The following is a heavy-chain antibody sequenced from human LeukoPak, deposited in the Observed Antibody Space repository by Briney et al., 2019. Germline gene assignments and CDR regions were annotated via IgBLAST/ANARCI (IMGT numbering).Heavy chain of an antibody. V-gene: IGHV3-7*05. CDR3: ASGTYY. CDR2: IKHDGSEK. D-gene: IGHD1-26*01. J-gene: IGHJ4*02. Sequence: GGSLRLSCVASGFTFSSYWMSWVRQAPGKGLEWVANIKHDGSEKYYVDSVKGRFTISRDNAKNSLYLQMKSLRAEDTAVYYCASGTYYWGQGTLVTVSS. CDR1: GFTFSSYW.